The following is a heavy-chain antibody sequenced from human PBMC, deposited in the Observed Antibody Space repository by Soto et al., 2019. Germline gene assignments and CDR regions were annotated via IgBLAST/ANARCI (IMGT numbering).Heavy chain of an antibody. J-gene: IGHJ4*02. V-gene: IGHV4-59*12. CDR3: VTYDRQSGRYSRDY. CDR2: VYYDGST. CDR1: GDSISYYY. D-gene: IGHD3-10*01. Sequence: QVQLQESGPGLVKPSETLSLTCTVSGDSISYYYWSWIRQPPGKGLEWIGYVYYDGSTKYNPSLESRVTMSIDTSKKQLSLKVNSVIAADTGVYYCVTYDRQSGRYSRDYLGQGTLVTVSP.